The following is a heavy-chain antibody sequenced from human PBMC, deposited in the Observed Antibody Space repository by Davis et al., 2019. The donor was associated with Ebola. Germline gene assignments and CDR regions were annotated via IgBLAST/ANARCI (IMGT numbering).Heavy chain of an antibody. V-gene: IGHV1-46*01. J-gene: IGHJ4*02. CDR3: ARDHSGSSYFDFDY. CDR1: GYTFTRNY. Sequence: ASVTVSCQASGYTFTRNYIHWVRQAPGQGPEWMGMINPSGGKTTYAQKFSGRVTMARDMSTSTVYMELNSLTSEDTAVYYCARDHSGSSYFDFDYWGQGTQVTVSS. D-gene: IGHD1-26*01. CDR2: INPSGGKT.